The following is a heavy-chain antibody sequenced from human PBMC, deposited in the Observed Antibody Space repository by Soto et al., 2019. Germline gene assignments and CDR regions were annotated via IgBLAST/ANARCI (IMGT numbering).Heavy chain of an antibody. CDR2: VDSDGSGT. CDR3: ATVFEH. Sequence: EVQLVESGGGSVQPGGSLRLSFVASGITFSGYWMHWVRQVPGKGLVWVARVDSDGSGTSYAGSVKGRFTISRDNAKNTLYLQMSSLRVEDTAVYYCATVFEHWGQGIPVTVSS. J-gene: IGHJ4*02. V-gene: IGHV3-74*01. CDR1: GITFSGYW.